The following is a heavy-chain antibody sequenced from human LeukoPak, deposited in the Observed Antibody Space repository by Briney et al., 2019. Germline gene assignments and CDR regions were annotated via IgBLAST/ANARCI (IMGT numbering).Heavy chain of an antibody. D-gene: IGHD5-12*01. J-gene: IGHJ5*02. CDR2: IIPIFGTA. V-gene: IGHV1-69*13. CDR1: GGTFSSYA. Sequence: GASVTVSCTASGGTFSSYAISWVRQAPGQGLEWMGGIIPIFGTANYAQKFQGRVTITADESTSTAYMELSSLRSEDTAVYYCAGDRVSGGYDFYNWFDPWGQGTLVTVSS. CDR3: AGDRVSGGYDFYNWFDP.